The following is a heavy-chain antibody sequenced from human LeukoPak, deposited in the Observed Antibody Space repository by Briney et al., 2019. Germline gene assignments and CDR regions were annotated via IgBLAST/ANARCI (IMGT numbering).Heavy chain of an antibody. CDR2: IYYSGST. D-gene: IGHD6-13*01. Sequence: SETLSLTCTVSGGSISSYYWSWIRHPPGKGLEWIGYIYYSGSTNYNPSLKSRVTISVDTSKNQFSLKLSSVTAADTAVYYCARRASYSSSWSNYYFDYWGQGTLVTVSS. J-gene: IGHJ4*02. CDR3: ARRASYSSSWSNYYFDY. CDR1: GGSISSYY. V-gene: IGHV4-59*08.